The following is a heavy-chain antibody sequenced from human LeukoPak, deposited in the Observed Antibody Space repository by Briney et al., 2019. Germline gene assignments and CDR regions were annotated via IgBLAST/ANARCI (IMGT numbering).Heavy chain of an antibody. J-gene: IGHJ4*02. V-gene: IGHV4-34*01. CDR1: GGSFSGYY. Sequence: PSETLSLTCAVYGGSFSGYYWSWIRQPPGKGLEWIGEINHSGSTNYNPSLKSRVTISVDTSKNQFSLKLSSVTAADTAVYYCARGRGIILGVRGVTRLDYWGQGTLVTVSS. CDR2: INHSGST. CDR3: ARGRGIILGVRGVTRLDY. D-gene: IGHD3-10*01.